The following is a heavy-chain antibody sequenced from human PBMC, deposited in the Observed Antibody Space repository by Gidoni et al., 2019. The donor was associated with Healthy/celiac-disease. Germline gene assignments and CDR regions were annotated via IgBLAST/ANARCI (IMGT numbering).Heavy chain of an antibody. CDR3: AKGGISGSYGVRGWFDP. CDR2: ISGSGGST. J-gene: IGHJ5*02. D-gene: IGHD1-26*01. Sequence: EVQLLESGGGLVQPGGSLRLSCSASGFPFSSYAMSWVRQAPGKGLEWVSAISGSGGSTYYADSVKGRFTISRDNSKNTLYLQMNSLRAEDTAVYYCAKGGISGSYGVRGWFDPWGQGTLVTVSS. CDR1: GFPFSSYA. V-gene: IGHV3-23*01.